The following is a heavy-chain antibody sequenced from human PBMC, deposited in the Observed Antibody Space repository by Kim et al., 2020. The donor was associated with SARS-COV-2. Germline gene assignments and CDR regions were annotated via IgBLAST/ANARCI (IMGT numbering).Heavy chain of an antibody. V-gene: IGHV4-59*08. CDR1: GGSISSYY. CDR3: ASEGAAAGYYYYYYGMDV. CDR2: IYYSGST. D-gene: IGHD6-13*01. Sequence: SETLSLTCTVSGGSISSYYWSWIRQPPGKGLEWIGYIYYSGSTNYNPSLKSRVTISVDTSKNQFSLKLSSVTAADTAVYYCASEGAAAGYYYYYYGMDVWGHGTTVTVSS. J-gene: IGHJ6*02.